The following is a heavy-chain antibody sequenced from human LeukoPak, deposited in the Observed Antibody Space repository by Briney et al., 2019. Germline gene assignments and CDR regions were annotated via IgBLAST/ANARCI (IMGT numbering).Heavy chain of an antibody. V-gene: IGHV4-30-4*01. Sequence: SETLSLTYTVSGGSINSPHYYWSWLRHPPGKGLQWIGYINYRGSTDYNSPLKSRVSMSIDTSKNQFPLNLTSVTDADTAVYYCARTRTDGFDIWGQGTTVAVSS. D-gene: IGHD1-1*01. CDR2: INYRGST. J-gene: IGHJ3*02. CDR1: GGSINSPHYY. CDR3: ARTRTDGFDI.